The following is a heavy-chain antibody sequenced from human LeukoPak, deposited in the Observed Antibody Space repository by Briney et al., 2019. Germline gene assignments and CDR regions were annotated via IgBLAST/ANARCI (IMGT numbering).Heavy chain of an antibody. CDR3: ARHGGSGSYSPLSRKRTRFDP. CDR1: GGSFSGYY. J-gene: IGHJ5*02. Sequence: PSETLSLTCAVYGGSFSGYYWSWIRQPPGKGLEWIGEINHSGSTNYNPSLKSRVTISVDTSKNQFSLKLSSVTAADTAVYYCARHGGSGSYSPLSRKRTRFDPWGQGTLVTVSS. CDR2: INHSGST. V-gene: IGHV4-34*01. D-gene: IGHD3-10*01.